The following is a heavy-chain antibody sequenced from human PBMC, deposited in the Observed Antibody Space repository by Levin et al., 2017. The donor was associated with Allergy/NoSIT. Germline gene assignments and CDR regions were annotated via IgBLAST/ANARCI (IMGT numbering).Heavy chain of an antibody. CDR2: ISYDGKSN. CDR3: AKAHGPITAYYFDY. CDR1: GFTFSTYG. V-gene: IGHV3-30*18. D-gene: IGHD2-21*02. Sequence: GESLKISCEASGFTFSTYGMHWVRQAPGKGLEWVAIISYDGKSNYYADSVKGRFTISRDNSKNTVYLQVNSLRVEDTAVYFCAKAHGPITAYYFDYWGQGTLVTVSS. J-gene: IGHJ4*02.